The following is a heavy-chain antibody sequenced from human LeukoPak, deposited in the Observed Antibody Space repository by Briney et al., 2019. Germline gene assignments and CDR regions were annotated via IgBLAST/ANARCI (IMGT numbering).Heavy chain of an antibody. CDR2: YDGSXK. Sequence: YDGSXKYYADSVKXXXXXXXDNSKNTLYLQMNSLRAEDTAVYYCARDYYDSSGYPSFDPWGQGTLVTVSS. CDR3: ARDYYDSSGYPSFDP. D-gene: IGHD3-22*01. V-gene: IGHV3-33*01. J-gene: IGHJ5*02.